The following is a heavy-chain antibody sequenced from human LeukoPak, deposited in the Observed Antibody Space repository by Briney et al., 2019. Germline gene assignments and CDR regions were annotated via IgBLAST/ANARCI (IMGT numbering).Heavy chain of an antibody. D-gene: IGHD6-6*01. J-gene: IGHJ5*02. CDR3: ARASSQTKNWFDP. V-gene: IGHV3-48*01. CDR1: GFIFSSYS. CDR2: ISFSSITI. Sequence: GGSLRLSCAASGFIFSSYSMNWVRQAPGKGLEGVSYISFSSITIYYADSVKGRFTISRDNAKNSLYLQMNSLRAEDTAVYYCARASSQTKNWFDPWGQGTLVTVSS.